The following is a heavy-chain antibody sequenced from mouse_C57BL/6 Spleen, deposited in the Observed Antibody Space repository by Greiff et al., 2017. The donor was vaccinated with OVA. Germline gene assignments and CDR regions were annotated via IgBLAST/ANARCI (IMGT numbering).Heavy chain of an antibody. CDR3: ARIYGSSYWYFDV. V-gene: IGHV1-22*01. Sequence: VQLQQSGPELVKPGASVKMSCKASGYTFTDYNMHWVKQSHGKSLEWIGYINPNNGGTSYNQKFKGKATLTVNKSSSTAYMELRSLTSEDSAVYYCARIYGSSYWYFDVWGTGTTVTVSS. CDR1: GYTFTDYN. D-gene: IGHD1-1*01. J-gene: IGHJ1*03. CDR2: INPNNGGT.